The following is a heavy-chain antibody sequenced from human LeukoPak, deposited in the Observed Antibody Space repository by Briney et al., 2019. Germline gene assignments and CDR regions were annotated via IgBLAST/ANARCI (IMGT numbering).Heavy chain of an antibody. J-gene: IGHJ3*02. V-gene: IGHV4-34*01. CDR1: GVSFSDDY. D-gene: IGHD6-19*01. CDR3: ARGVAATDAFDI. CDR2: INHGGST. Sequence: PSETLSLTCAVSGVSFSDDYWTWIRQPPGKGLEWIGEINHGGSTNFNPSLKSRVTFSVDTSKKQFSLKLNSVTAADTAVYYCARGVAATDAFDIWGQGTMVTISS.